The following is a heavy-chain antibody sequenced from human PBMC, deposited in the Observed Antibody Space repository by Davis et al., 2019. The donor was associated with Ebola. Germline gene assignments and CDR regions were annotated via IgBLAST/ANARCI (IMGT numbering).Heavy chain of an antibody. CDR2: INKDGSEK. J-gene: IGHJ4*02. V-gene: IGHV3-7*01. D-gene: IGHD3-22*01. CDR3: ARMSSYYDSSSYHYFDY. CDR1: GFTFSNYW. Sequence: GGSLRLSCAASGFTFSNYWMSWVRQAPGKGLEWVANINKDGSEKYYVDSVKGRFTISRDNAKNSLYLQMNSLRAEDTAVYYCARMSSYYDSSSYHYFDYWGQGTLVTVSS.